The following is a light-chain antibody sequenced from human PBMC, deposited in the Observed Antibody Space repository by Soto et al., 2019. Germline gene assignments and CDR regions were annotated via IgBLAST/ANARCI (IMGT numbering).Light chain of an antibody. V-gene: IGKV1-39*01. CDR2: DAS. CDR3: QQSQSLPFT. J-gene: IGKJ3*01. Sequence: DVQMTQSPPSLSASVGDRVTITCRASQTIDRSLNWYQQKPGKAPKLLIYDASNLQSGVQSRFSGSGSGPDFSLTISSLQPEDFATYDCQQSQSLPFTFGPGTKVDIK. CDR1: QTIDRS.